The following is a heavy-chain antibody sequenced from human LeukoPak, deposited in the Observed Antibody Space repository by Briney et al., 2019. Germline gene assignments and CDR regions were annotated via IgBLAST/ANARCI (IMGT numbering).Heavy chain of an antibody. D-gene: IGHD3-22*01. CDR1: GFTFSSYW. J-gene: IGHJ6*02. CDR2: IKQDGSEK. CDR3: ARVPTLGYYYDSSGYYLHYYYGMDV. Sequence: QTGGSLRLSCAASGFTFSSYWMSWVRQAPGKGLEWVANIKQDGSEKYYVDSVKGRFTISRDNAKNSLYLQMNSLRAEDTAVYYCARVPTLGYYYDSSGYYLHYYYGMDVWGQGTTVTVSS. V-gene: IGHV3-7*01.